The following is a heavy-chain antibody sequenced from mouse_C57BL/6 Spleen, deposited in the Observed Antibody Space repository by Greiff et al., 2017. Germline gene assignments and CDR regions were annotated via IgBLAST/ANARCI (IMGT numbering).Heavy chain of an antibody. CDR2: IDPEDGDT. CDR1: GFNIKDYY. Sequence: VQLQQPGAELVRPGASVKLSCTASGFNIKDYYMHWVKQRPEQGLEWIGRIDPEDGDTEYAPKFQGKATMTADTSSNTAYLQLSSLTSEDTAVYYCSYYSNYVFAYWGQGTLVTVSA. V-gene: IGHV14-1*01. D-gene: IGHD2-5*01. J-gene: IGHJ3*01. CDR3: SYYSNYVFAY.